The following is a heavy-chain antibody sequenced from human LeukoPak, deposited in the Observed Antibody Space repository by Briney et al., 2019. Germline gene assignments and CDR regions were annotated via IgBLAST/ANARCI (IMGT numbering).Heavy chain of an antibody. CDR2: ISSSSSYI. CDR1: GITLSNYG. CDR3: ARDALWFGELASYFDY. J-gene: IGHJ4*02. D-gene: IGHD3-10*01. Sequence: GGSLRLSCAVSGITLSNYGMSWVRQAPGKGLEWVSSISSSSSYIYYADSVKGRFTISRDNAKNSLYLQMNSLRAEDTAVYYCARDALWFGELASYFDYWGQGTLVTVSS. V-gene: IGHV3-21*01.